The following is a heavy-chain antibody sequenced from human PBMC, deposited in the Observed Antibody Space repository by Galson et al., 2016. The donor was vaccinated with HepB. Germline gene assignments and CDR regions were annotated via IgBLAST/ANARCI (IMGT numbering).Heavy chain of an antibody. V-gene: IGHV1-46*02. Sequence: SVKVSCKASGYTFNTYNMHWVRQAPGQGLEWMGIIKPSSGNTIYAQKFQDRITMTRDTSTSTVYMELISLRSEDTAVYYCARELDHSFYFDYWGQGTLLTVSS. CDR1: GYTFNTYN. D-gene: IGHD1-14*01. J-gene: IGHJ4*02. CDR3: ARELDHSFYFDY. CDR2: IKPSSGNT.